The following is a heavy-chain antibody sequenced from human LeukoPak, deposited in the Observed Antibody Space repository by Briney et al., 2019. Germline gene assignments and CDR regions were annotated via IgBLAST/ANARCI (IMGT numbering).Heavy chain of an antibody. Sequence: SETLSLTCIVSGGSISIYYWNWVRQSPGKGLEWIGYSHYRGRTNYNSSLKSRVTISVDTSKNQVSLKLTSVTAADTALYYCARGGVYYGSGSPNDVFDMWGQGTMVTVSS. V-gene: IGHV4-59*01. D-gene: IGHD3-10*01. CDR3: ARGGVYYGSGSPNDVFDM. CDR1: GGSISIYY. CDR2: SHYRGRT. J-gene: IGHJ3*02.